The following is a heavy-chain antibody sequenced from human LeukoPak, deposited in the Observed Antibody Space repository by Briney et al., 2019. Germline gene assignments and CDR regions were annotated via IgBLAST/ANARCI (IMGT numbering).Heavy chain of an antibody. J-gene: IGHJ4*02. CDR2: IYYSGST. V-gene: IGHV4-39*07. CDR3: ARYYASGNYYESWG. D-gene: IGHD3-10*01. Sequence: SETLSLTCTVSGGPIRSSRYYWGWIRQPPGKGLEWIGSIYYSGSTYYNPSLKSRVTISADTPKNQFSLKLSSVTAADTAVYYCARYYASGNYYESWGWGQGTLVTVSS. CDR1: GGPIRSSRYY.